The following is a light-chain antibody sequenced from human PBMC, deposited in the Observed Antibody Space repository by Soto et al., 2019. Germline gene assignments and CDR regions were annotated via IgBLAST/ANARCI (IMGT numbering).Light chain of an antibody. CDR2: DTS. CDR1: QSVSSY. J-gene: IGKJ2*01. CDR3: QQRSNWPLFT. V-gene: IGKV3-11*01. Sequence: EIVLTQSPATVSLSPGERVTLSCRVSQSVSSYLAWYQQKPGQAPRLLIYDTSDRATGVPARFSGSGSGTDFTLTISSLEPEDFAVYYCQQRSNWPLFTFGQGTKLEIK.